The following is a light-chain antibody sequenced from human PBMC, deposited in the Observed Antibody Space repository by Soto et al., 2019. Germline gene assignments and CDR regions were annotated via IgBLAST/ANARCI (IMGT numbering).Light chain of an antibody. CDR1: QSISDN. CDR2: GAS. CDR3: QQYNNWWT. J-gene: IGKJ1*01. V-gene: IGKV3-15*01. Sequence: EIVMTQSPATLSVSPGERATLSCRASQSISDNLAWYHQRPGQAPRLLIYGASTRATGIPARFSGSGSGTEFTLTISTLQSEDFAVYYCQQYNNWWTFGQGTRVEIK.